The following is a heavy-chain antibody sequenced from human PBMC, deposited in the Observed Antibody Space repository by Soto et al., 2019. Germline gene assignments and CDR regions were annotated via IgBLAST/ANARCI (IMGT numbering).Heavy chain of an antibody. Sequence: EVHLVESGGNLVQPGGSLRLSCAASGFTFSTYEFNWVRQAPGRGLEWISYISVSGNIIKYADSVKGRFTISRDNAENSPHPHMSSLRADATALYFCVRDTMRASAAAALDYRGQGTQVIVSS. CDR3: VRDTMRASAAAALDY. CDR1: GFTFSTYE. D-gene: IGHD6-13*01. V-gene: IGHV3-48*03. CDR2: ISVSGNII. J-gene: IGHJ4*02.